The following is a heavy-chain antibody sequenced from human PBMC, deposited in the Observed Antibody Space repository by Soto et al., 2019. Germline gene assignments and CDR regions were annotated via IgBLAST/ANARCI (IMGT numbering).Heavy chain of an antibody. CDR3: AHSRCGRDCLRSYSSHYYYGMDV. D-gene: IGHD2-21*02. Sequence: QITLKESGPTLVKPTQTLTLTCTFSGFSLNTGGLGVGWIRQPPGKALEWLALIYWDGDKRYSPSLKSRLRITKDTAHTQVVLTMTNMDRVATATYYCAHSRCGRDCLRSYSSHYYYGMDVWGQGTTVTVSS. CDR2: IYWDGDK. V-gene: IGHV2-5*02. CDR1: GFSLNTGGLG. J-gene: IGHJ6*02.